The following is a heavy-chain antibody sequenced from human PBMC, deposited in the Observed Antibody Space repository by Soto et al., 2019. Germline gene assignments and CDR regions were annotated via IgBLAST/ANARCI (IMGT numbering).Heavy chain of an antibody. CDR1: GVSISSSY. J-gene: IGHJ4*02. CDR2: IYYTGTT. Sequence: SETLSLTCTVSGVSISSSYWSWIRQSPGTGLEWIGYIYYTGTTNYNPSLKRRVTISLDTAKNQFSLNVNSLTTADTAVYFCARGGNRYSNTASGVGGFDFWGQGTLVTVSS. CDR3: ARGGNRYSNTASGVGGFDF. D-gene: IGHD5-12*01. V-gene: IGHV4-59*01.